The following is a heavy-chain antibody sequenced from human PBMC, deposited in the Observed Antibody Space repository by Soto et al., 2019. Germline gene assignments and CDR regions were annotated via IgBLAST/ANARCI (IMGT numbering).Heavy chain of an antibody. J-gene: IGHJ4*02. CDR1: GYTFSDSV. V-gene: IGHV1-3*01. CDR3: HCGGNSDLDY. D-gene: IGHD2-21*02. Sequence: ASVKVSCKASGYTFSDSVMHWVRQAPGQSLEWMGWISVGTGDTKYSQSFQDRVSISRDTSATTAYMELSGLRSEDTAVYYCHCGGNSDLDYWGQGTRVAVSS. CDR2: ISVGTGDT.